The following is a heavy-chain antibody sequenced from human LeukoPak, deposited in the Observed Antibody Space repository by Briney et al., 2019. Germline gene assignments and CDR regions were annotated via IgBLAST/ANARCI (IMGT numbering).Heavy chain of an antibody. V-gene: IGHV4-34*01. CDR1: GGSFSGYY. CDR3: ATRYSSGWYPHYYYYGMDV. D-gene: IGHD6-19*01. Sequence: SETLSLTCAVYGGSFSGYYWSWIRQPPGKGLEWIGEINHSGSTNYNPSLKSRVTISVDTSKNQFSLKLSSVTAADTAVYYCATRYSSGWYPHYYYYGMDVWGQGTRSPSP. J-gene: IGHJ6*02. CDR2: INHSGST.